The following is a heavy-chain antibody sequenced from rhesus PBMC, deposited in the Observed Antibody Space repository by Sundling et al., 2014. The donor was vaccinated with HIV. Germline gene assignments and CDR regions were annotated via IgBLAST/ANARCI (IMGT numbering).Heavy chain of an antibody. CDR3: ARDTWRKYYFDS. Sequence: QVHLQESGPGLVKPSETLSLTCAVSGGSISNNNWSWIRQSPGKGLEWIGRISGSGETTDNNPSLRGRVTLSIDTPKNQFSLRLNSVTAADTAVYYCARDTWRKYYFDSWGQGVLVTVSS. D-gene: IGHD2-2*01. CDR2: ISGSGETT. V-gene: IGHV4-173*01. CDR1: GGSISNNN. J-gene: IGHJ4*01.